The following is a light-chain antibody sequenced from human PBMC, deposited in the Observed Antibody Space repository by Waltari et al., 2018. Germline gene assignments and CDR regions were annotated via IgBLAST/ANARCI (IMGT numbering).Light chain of an antibody. J-gene: IGLJ3*02. CDR2: EVN. CDR3: CSYGGSSTWV. V-gene: IGLV2-8*01. Sequence: QSALTQPPSASGSPGQSVTIPCPGTSSDVGGYNFASWYQHRPGKLPKLIIYEVNTRPSGVPDRFSGSKSGNTASLIISGLQAEDEGDYYCSYGGSSTWVFGGGTKLTVL. CDR1: SSDVGGYNF.